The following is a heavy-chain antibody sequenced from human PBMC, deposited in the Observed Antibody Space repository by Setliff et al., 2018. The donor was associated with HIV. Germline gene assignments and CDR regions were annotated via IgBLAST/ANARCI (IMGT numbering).Heavy chain of an antibody. CDR1: GGSISSSSYY. Sequence: PSETLSLTCTVSGGSISSSSYYWGWIRQPPGQGLEWFGSIYYSGSTYYNPSLKSRVTISVDTSKNQFSLKLSSVTAADTAVYYCARDLYSSGWYGLYYYGMDVWGQGTTVTVS. CDR2: IYYSGST. CDR3: ARDLYSSGWYGLYYYGMDV. J-gene: IGHJ6*02. D-gene: IGHD6-19*01. V-gene: IGHV4-39*07.